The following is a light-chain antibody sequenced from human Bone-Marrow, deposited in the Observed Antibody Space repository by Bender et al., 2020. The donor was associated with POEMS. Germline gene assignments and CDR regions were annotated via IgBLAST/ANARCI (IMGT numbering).Light chain of an antibody. CDR2: DND. CDR3: GTWDFSLRSFV. V-gene: IGLV1-51*01. CDR1: TSNIGSNY. Sequence: QSVSTQAPSVSAAPGQRVTISCSGSTSNIGSNYVSWYQQLPGTAPKLLIYDNDRRPSGIPDRFSGSKSGTSATLGITGLQTGDEADYYCGTWDFSLRSFVFATGTKVTVL. J-gene: IGLJ1*01.